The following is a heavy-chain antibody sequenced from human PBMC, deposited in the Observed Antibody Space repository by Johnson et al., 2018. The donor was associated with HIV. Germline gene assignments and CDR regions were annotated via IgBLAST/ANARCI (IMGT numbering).Heavy chain of an antibody. CDR2: ISHDGSDI. J-gene: IGHJ3*02. CDR3: AEGNHGI. CDR1: GFTFNKYW. V-gene: IGHV3-74*01. D-gene: IGHD2/OR15-2a*01. Sequence: VQLVESGGGLVQPGQSLRLSCAGSGFTFNKYWMHWVRQVPGKGLVWVSRISHDGSDISYADSVKGRFTISRDNAKNSLYLQMNSPRGEDTAVYYCAEGNHGIWGQGTMVTVSS.